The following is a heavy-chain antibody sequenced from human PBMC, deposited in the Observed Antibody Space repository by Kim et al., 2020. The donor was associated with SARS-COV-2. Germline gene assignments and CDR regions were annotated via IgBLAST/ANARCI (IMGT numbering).Heavy chain of an antibody. CDR3: ARFALLWFGETYGMDV. CDR1: GYTFTSYY. D-gene: IGHD3-10*01. J-gene: IGHJ6*02. Sequence: ASVKVSCKASGYTFTSYYMHWVRQAPGQGLEWMGIINPSGGSTSYAQKFQGRVTMTRDTSTSTVYMELSSLRSEDTAVYYCARFALLWFGETYGMDVWGQGTTVTVSS. CDR2: INPSGGST. V-gene: IGHV1-46*01.